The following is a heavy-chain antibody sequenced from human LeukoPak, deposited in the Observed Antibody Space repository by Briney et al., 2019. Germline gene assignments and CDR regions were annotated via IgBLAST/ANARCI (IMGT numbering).Heavy chain of an antibody. CDR2: INPTVGDT. Sequence: ASVKVSCKASGYTLTSYYMHWVRQAPGQGLEWMGIINPTVGDTIYAQKFQGRVTMTRDMSTSTVYMELSSLRSDDTAVYYCARDPGSSGWYGPFDYWGQGTLVTVSS. J-gene: IGHJ4*02. V-gene: IGHV1-46*01. D-gene: IGHD6-19*01. CDR3: ARDPGSSGWYGPFDY. CDR1: GYTLTSYY.